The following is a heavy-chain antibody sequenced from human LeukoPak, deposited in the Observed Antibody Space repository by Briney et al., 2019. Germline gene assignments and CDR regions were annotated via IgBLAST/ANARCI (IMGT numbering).Heavy chain of an antibody. CDR2: MNPNSGNT. CDR3: ATQVAENMGDYYMDV. V-gene: IGHV1-8*03. J-gene: IGHJ6*03. Sequence: ASVKVSCKASGYTFTSYGISWVRQAPGQGLEWMGWMNPNSGNTGYAQKFQGRVTITRNTSISTAYMELSSLRSEDTAVYYCATQVAENMGDYYMDVWGKGTTVTVSS. CDR1: GYTFTSYG. D-gene: IGHD2/OR15-2a*01.